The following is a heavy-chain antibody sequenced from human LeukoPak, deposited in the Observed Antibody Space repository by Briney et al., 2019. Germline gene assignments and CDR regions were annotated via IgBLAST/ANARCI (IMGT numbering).Heavy chain of an antibody. D-gene: IGHD5-18*01. CDR3: ARRATTERGHSYGLDF. V-gene: IGHV3-21*01. J-gene: IGHJ4*02. Sequence: GGSLRLSCAASGFTFSSYSMNWVRQAPGKGLEWVSSIGSSGSYIYYADSLTGRFTISRDNAKNSLYLQMNSLRAEDTAMYYCARRATTERGHSYGLDFWGQGTLVTVSS. CDR2: IGSSGSYI. CDR1: GFTFSSYS.